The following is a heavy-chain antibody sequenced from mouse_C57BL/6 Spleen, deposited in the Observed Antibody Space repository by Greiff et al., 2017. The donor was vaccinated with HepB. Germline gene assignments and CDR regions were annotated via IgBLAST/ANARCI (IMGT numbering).Heavy chain of an antibody. V-gene: IGHV1-82*01. CDR3: AKTGAYYYAMDY. J-gene: IGHJ4*01. CDR1: GYAFSSSW. CDR2: IYPGDGDT. D-gene: IGHD4-1*01. Sequence: LVESGPELVKPGASVKISCKASGYAFSSSWMNWVKQRPGKGLEWIGRIYPGDGDTNYNGKFKGKATLTADKSSSTAYMQLSSLTSEDSAVYFCAKTGAYYYAMDYWGQGTSVTVSS.